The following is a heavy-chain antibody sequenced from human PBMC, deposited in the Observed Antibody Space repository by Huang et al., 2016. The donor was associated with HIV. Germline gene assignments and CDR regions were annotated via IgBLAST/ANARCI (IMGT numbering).Heavy chain of an antibody. Sequence: QVQLVQSGAEVKKPGASVKVSCKASGYTFTTYPIHWVRQAPGQRLEWMGWINAGNGKTKYSQKFQGRVTSTSDTSASTAYMELSSLRSEDTAVYYCARGPPPRWFDPWGQGTLVTVSS. J-gene: IGHJ5*02. CDR1: GYTFTTYP. CDR2: INAGNGKT. V-gene: IGHV1-3*01. CDR3: ARGPPPRWFDP.